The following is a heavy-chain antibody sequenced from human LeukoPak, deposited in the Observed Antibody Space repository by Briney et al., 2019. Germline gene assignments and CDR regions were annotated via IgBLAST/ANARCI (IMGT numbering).Heavy chain of an antibody. V-gene: IGHV4-38-2*02. J-gene: IGHJ4*02. CDR1: GYSISSGYY. CDR2: VYYSGNT. CDR3: ARQTGSGLFILP. D-gene: IGHD3/OR15-3a*01. Sequence: SETLSLTCSVSGYSISSGYYWGWIRQPPGKGLEWIGSVYYSGNTYYNASLKSQVSISIDTSKNQFSLRLTSVTAADTAVYYCARQTGSGLFILPGGQGTLVTVSS.